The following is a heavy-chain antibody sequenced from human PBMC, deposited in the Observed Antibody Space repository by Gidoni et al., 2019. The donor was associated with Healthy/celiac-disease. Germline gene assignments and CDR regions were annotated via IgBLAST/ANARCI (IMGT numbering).Heavy chain of an antibody. CDR2: ISYDGSNK. CDR1: GFTFSSYA. D-gene: IGHD6-19*01. V-gene: IGHV3-30*01. J-gene: IGHJ4*02. CDR3: ARDPNPGHYSSGWYEDY. Sequence: QVQLVESGGGVVQPGRSLRLSCAASGFTFSSYAMHWVRQAPGKGLEWVAVISYDGSNKYYADSVKGRFTISRDNSKNTLYLQMNSLRAEDTAVYYCARDPNPGHYSSGWYEDYWGQGTLVTVSS.